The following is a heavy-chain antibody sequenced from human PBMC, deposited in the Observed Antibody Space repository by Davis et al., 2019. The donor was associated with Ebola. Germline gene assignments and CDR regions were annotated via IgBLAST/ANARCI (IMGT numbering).Heavy chain of an antibody. J-gene: IGHJ4*02. CDR2: ISGSGGST. CDR3: ALRGVMKY. CDR1: GFTFSSYA. V-gene: IGHV3-23*01. D-gene: IGHD3-10*01. Sequence: GESLKISCAASGFTFSSYAMSWVRQAPGKGLEWVSAISGSGGSTYYADSVKGRFTISRDNSKNSLYLQMNSLRTEDTALYYCALRGVMKYWGQGTLVTVSS.